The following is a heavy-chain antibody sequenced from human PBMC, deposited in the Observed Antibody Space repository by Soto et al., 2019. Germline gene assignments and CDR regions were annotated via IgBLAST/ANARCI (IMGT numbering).Heavy chain of an antibody. D-gene: IGHD1-7*01. CDR3: ARPLIGNTVDL. CDR1: GYTFINYF. CDR2: VDPSRGSA. V-gene: IGHV1-46*01. J-gene: IGHJ3*01. Sequence: QAQLLQSGAEVKKPGASVKVSCKASGYTFINYFIHWVRQAPGQRLEWIGIVDPSRGSADYAQKFQGRVTMTTDVSTRTVFMDLSSLTSEDTVVYYCARPLIGNTVDLWGQGTTVIVSS.